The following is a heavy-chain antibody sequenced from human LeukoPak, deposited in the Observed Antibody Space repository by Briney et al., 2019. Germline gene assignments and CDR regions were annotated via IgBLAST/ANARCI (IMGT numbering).Heavy chain of an antibody. V-gene: IGHV1-2*02. Sequence: ASVKVSCKASGYTFTGYYMHWVRQAPGQGLEWMGWINPNSGGTNYAQKFQGRVTMTRDTSISTAYMELSSLRSEDTGVYYCARENWFDPWGQGTLVTVSS. CDR3: ARENWFDP. J-gene: IGHJ5*02. CDR1: GYTFTGYY. CDR2: INPNSGGT.